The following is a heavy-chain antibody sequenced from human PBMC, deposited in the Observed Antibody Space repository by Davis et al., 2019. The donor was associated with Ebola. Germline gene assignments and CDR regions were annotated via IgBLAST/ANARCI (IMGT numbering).Heavy chain of an antibody. V-gene: IGHV3-21*01. Sequence: GGSLRLSCAASGFTFSSYSMNWVRQAPGKGLEWVSSISSSSSYIYYADSVKGRFTISRDNAKNSLYLQMNSLRAEDTAVYYCARDEFGDIVVVPAVFDPWGQGTLVTVSS. CDR1: GFTFSSYS. J-gene: IGHJ5*02. D-gene: IGHD2-2*01. CDR3: ARDEFGDIVVVPAVFDP. CDR2: ISSSSSYI.